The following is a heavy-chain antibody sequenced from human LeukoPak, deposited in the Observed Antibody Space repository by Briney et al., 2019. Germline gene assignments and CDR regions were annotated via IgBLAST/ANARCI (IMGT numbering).Heavy chain of an antibody. V-gene: IGHV3-48*02. CDR1: GFTFRNYD. J-gene: IGHJ4*02. CDR3: AAYGGSIRGSCDY. CDR2: IACGGGTP. D-gene: IGHD4-23*01. Sequence: GGSLRLSCVASGFTFRNYDMGWVRQTPGKGLEWVSNIACGGGTPFYADYVQGRFTISRDNAKNSLYLQMHTLRDEDTAVYYCAAYGGSIRGSCDYWGQGTLVSVFS.